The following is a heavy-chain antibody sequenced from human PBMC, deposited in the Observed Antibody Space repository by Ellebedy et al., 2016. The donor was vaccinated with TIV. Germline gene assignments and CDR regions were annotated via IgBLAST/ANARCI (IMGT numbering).Heavy chain of an antibody. CDR3: ARRPHYYGSGTFFDY. D-gene: IGHD3-10*01. J-gene: IGHJ4*02. V-gene: IGHV5-51*01. CDR1: GYSFTSYW. Sequence: GESLKISXKGSGYSFTSYWIGWVRQMPGKGLEWMGIIYPGDSDTRYSPSFQGQVTISADKSISTAYLQWSSLKASDTAMYYCARRPHYYGSGTFFDYWGQGTLVTVSS. CDR2: IYPGDSDT.